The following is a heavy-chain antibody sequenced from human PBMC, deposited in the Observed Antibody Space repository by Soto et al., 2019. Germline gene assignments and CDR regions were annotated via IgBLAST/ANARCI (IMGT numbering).Heavy chain of an antibody. J-gene: IGHJ3*02. V-gene: IGHV3-7*03. CDR1: GFTFSTYW. CDR3: ARGGRRSGSYADAFDI. Sequence: VGSLRLSCAASGFTFSTYWMSWVRQAPGKGLEWVANIKQDGSEKYYVDSVKGRFTISRDNAKNSLYLQMISLRAEDTAVYYCARGGRRSGSYADAFDIWGQGTVVTVSS. CDR2: IKQDGSEK. D-gene: IGHD1-26*01.